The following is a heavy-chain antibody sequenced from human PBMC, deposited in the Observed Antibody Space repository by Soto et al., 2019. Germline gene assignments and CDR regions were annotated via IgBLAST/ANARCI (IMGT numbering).Heavy chain of an antibody. J-gene: IGHJ5*02. CDR2: ISFDGRNT. CDR1: GFTFNNYG. D-gene: IGHD4-17*01. CDR3: ARGIGGDYSVVYNWFDP. Sequence: PGGSLRLSCAASGFTFNNYGMHWVRQAPGKGLEWVVVISFDGRNTDYLDSVKGRFTISRDNSKNTLYLEMTSLRAEDTAVYYCARGIGGDYSVVYNWFDPWGQGTLVTVS. V-gene: IGHV3-30*03.